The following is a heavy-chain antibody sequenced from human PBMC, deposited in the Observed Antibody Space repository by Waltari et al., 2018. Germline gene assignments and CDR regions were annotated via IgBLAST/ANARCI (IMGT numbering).Heavy chain of an antibody. V-gene: IGHV3-23*01. CDR3: AKSSSWYDGLGTNWFDP. D-gene: IGHD6-13*01. J-gene: IGHJ5*02. CDR2: IRGSGGST. CDR1: GFTFSSYA. Sequence: EVQLLESGGGLVQPGGSLRLSCAASGFTFSSYAISWVRQPPGRGLEWVSAIRGSGGSTYYADSVKGRFTISRDNSKNTLYLQMNSLRAEDTAVYYCAKSSSWYDGLGTNWFDPWGQGTLVTVSS.